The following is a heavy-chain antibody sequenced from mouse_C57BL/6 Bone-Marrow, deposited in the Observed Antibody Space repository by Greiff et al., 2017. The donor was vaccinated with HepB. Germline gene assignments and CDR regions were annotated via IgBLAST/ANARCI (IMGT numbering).Heavy chain of an antibody. CDR2: IDPEDGDT. CDR1: GFNIKDYY. Sequence: DVKLVESGAELVRPGASVKLSCTASGFNIKDYYMHWVKQRPEQGLEWIGRIDPEDGDTEYAPKFQGKATMTADTSSNTAYLQLSSQTSEDTAVYYCTPPPIYYDYPYAMDYWGQGTSVTVSS. J-gene: IGHJ4*01. CDR3: TPPPIYYDYPYAMDY. D-gene: IGHD2-4*01. V-gene: IGHV14-1*01.